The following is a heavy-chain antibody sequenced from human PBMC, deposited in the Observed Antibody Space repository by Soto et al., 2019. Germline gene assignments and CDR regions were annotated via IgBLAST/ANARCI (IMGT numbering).Heavy chain of an antibody. J-gene: IGHJ5*02. CDR3: ASLLRLLWFDP. D-gene: IGHD2-15*01. Sequence: SETLSLTCTVSGVSISSSSYYWGWIRQPPGKGLEWIGSIYYSGSTYYNPSLKRRVTISVDTSKNQFSLKLSSVTAADTAVSYCASLLRLLWFDPLGQGTLVTVSS. CDR2: IYYSGST. CDR1: GVSISSSSYY. V-gene: IGHV4-39*01.